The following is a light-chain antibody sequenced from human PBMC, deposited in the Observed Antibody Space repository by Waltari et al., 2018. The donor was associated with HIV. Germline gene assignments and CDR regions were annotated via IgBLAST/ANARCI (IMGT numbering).Light chain of an antibody. J-gene: IGLJ3*02. CDR2: NDR. CDR3: QVWQYSVV. CDR1: TIGTKD. Sequence: SYELTQPFSVSVALGQTARITCGGSTIGTKDVHWYQQRPGQAPLLVLFNDRHRPSGMPVRFSGSKSRNTATLTISGAQAGDEADYYCQVWQYSVVFGGGTKLTVL. V-gene: IGLV3-9*01.